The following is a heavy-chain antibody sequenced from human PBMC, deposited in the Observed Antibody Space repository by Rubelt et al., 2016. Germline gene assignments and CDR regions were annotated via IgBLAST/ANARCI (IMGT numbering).Heavy chain of an antibody. Sequence: SSYGMHWVRQAPGKGLEWVAVISYDGSNKYYADSVKGRFTISRDNSKNTLYLQMNSLRAEDTAVYYCSKDWWTSTAMDYWGQGTLVTVSS. J-gene: IGHJ4*02. D-gene: IGHD5-18*01. CDR1: SSYG. V-gene: IGHV3-30*18. CDR2: ISYDGSNK. CDR3: SKDWWTSTAMDY.